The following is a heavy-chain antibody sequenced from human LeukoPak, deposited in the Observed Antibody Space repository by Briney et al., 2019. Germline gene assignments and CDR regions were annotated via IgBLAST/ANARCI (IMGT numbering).Heavy chain of an antibody. V-gene: IGHV1-2*02. CDR1: EYTFTGYY. CDR2: INPNSGGT. D-gene: IGHD6-13*01. CDR3: ARGLDRQQLAPFDF. J-gene: IGHJ4*02. Sequence: GASVKVSCKASEYTFTGYYMHWVRQAPGQGHEWMGWINPNSGGTNFAQKFQGRVTMTRDTSINTAYMELNRLRSDDTAVYYCARGLDRQQLAPFDFWGQGTLVTVSS.